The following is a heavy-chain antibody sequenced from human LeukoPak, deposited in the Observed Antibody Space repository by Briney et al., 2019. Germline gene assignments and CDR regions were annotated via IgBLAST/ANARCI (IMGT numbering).Heavy chain of an antibody. J-gene: IGHJ3*02. Sequence: GGSLRLSCATSGFIFSNYAVNWVRQAPGKGLEWVSIISGSGDTTYYADSVKGRFTISRDNSKNTLYLQMNSLRAEDTAVYYCAREAYNWNIDVFDIWGQGTMVTVSS. V-gene: IGHV3-23*01. D-gene: IGHD1/OR15-1a*01. CDR3: AREAYNWNIDVFDI. CDR1: GFIFSNYA. CDR2: ISGSGDTT.